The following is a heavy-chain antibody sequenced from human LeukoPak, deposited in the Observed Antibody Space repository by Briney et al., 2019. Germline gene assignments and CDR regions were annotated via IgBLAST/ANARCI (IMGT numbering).Heavy chain of an antibody. D-gene: IGHD3-3*01. J-gene: IGHJ4*02. Sequence: ASVRVSCKASGYTFTYYYVHWVRQAPGQGLEWMGCISPNSGGTHYAQKFQGRVTMTRDTSISTAYMKLSRLRSDDTAVYFCARLPYDEPDYWGQGTLVTVSS. V-gene: IGHV1-2*02. CDR1: GYTFTYYY. CDR2: ISPNSGGT. CDR3: ARLPYDEPDY.